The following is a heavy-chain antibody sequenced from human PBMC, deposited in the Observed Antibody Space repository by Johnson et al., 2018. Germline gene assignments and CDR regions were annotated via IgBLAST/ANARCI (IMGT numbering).Heavy chain of an antibody. CDR2: ISYDGSNK. Sequence: VQLVESGGGVVQPGRSLRLSCAASGFTFSSYGLHWVRQAPGKGLEWVAVISYDGSNKYYADSVKGRFIISRDNSKNTLYLQMNSRRAEDTAVSYCAREPTVGVDDFWSGYYNYYYYGMDVWGQGTTVTVSS. CDR1: GFTFSSYG. J-gene: IGHJ6*02. V-gene: IGHV3-30*03. CDR3: AREPTVGVDDFWSGYYNYYYYGMDV. D-gene: IGHD3-3*01.